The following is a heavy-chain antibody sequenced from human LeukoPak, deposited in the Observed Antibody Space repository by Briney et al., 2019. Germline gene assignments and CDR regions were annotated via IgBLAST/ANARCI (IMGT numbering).Heavy chain of an antibody. J-gene: IGHJ3*02. Sequence: SETLSLTCTVSGGSISSYYWSWIRQPAGKGLEWIGRIYTSGSTNYNPSLKSRVTMSVDTSKNQFSLKLSSVTAADTAVYYCARAPYYYDSNNDAFDIWGQGTMVTVSS. CDR2: IYTSGST. V-gene: IGHV4-4*07. CDR3: ARAPYYYDSNNDAFDI. D-gene: IGHD3-22*01. CDR1: GGSISSYY.